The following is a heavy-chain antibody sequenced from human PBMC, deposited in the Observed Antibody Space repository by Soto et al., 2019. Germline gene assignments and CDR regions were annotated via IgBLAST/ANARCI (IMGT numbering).Heavy chain of an antibody. J-gene: IGHJ6*02. CDR3: ARTGMERHYYYYGMDV. V-gene: IGHV4-39*01. D-gene: IGHD1-1*01. Sequence: SETLSLTCTVSGGXICSSSYYWGXIRQPPGKGLEWIGSIYYSGSTYYNPSLKSRVTISVDTSKNQFSLKLSSVTAADTAVYYCARTGMERHYYYYGMDVWGQGTTVTVSS. CDR2: IYYSGST. CDR1: GGXICSSSYY.